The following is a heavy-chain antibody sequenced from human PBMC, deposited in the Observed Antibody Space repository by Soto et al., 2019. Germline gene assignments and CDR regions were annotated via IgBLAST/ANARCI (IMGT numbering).Heavy chain of an antibody. CDR1: GYTFTSYD. J-gene: IGHJ3*02. D-gene: IGHD2-15*01. CDR3: ARDGIGLGYCSGGSCYFDAFDI. CDR2: MNPNSGNT. V-gene: IGHV1-8*01. Sequence: ASVKVSCKASGYTFTSYDINWVRQATGQGLEWMGWMNPNSGNTGYAQKFQGRVTMTRNTSISTAYMELSSLRSEDTAVYYCARDGIGLGYCSGGSCYFDAFDIWGQGTMVTVSS.